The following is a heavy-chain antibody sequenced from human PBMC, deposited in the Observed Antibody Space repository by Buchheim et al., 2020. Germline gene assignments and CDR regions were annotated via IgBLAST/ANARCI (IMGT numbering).Heavy chain of an antibody. CDR2: IRVNNGKT. CDR1: GYIFTSQG. CDR3: ARDRDGSGSQGY. D-gene: IGHD3-10*01. Sequence: QVQLVQSGAEVKKPGASVKVSCKASGYIFTSQGISWVRQAPGQGLEWMGGIRVNNGKTNYARELQGRVTISTDRSTNTAYMELRSLRSDDTAVYYCARDRDGSGSQGYWGQGTL. V-gene: IGHV1-18*01. J-gene: IGHJ4*02.